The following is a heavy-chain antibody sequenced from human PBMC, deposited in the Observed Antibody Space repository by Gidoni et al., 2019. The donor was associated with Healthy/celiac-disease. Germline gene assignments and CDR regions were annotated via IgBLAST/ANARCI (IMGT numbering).Heavy chain of an antibody. CDR2: SYYSGST. V-gene: IGHV4-59*01. CDR3: ARGHRDYYDSSGYYADY. J-gene: IGHJ4*01. Sequence: QVQLQESGPGLVKPSETLSLTCTVSGGSIRSYYWRCIRQPPGKGLEWIGYSYYSGSTNYNPSLKSRVTISVDTSKNQFSLKLSSVTAADTAVYYCARGHRDYYDSSGYYADYWGHGTLVTVSS. D-gene: IGHD3-22*01. CDR1: GGSIRSYY.